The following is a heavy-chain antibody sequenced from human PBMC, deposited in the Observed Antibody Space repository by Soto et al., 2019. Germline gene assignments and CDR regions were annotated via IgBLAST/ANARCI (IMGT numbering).Heavy chain of an antibody. D-gene: IGHD3-22*01. J-gene: IGHJ4*02. V-gene: IGHV1-69*06. Sequence: QVQLVQSGAEVKKPGSSVKVSCKASGGTFSSYAISWVRQAPGQGLEWMGGIIPIFGTANYAQKFQGRVTTTADKSTSTAYMELSSLRAEDTALYYCAIYDSSGYYPPSFDYWGQGTLVTVSS. CDR3: AIYDSSGYYPPSFDY. CDR1: GGTFSSYA. CDR2: IIPIFGTA.